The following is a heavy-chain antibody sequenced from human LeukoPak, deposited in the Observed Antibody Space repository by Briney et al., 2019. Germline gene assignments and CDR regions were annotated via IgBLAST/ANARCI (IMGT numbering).Heavy chain of an antibody. D-gene: IGHD5-18*01. J-gene: IGHJ3*02. V-gene: IGHV4-34*01. CDR1: GGSFSGYY. Sequence: LSLTCAVYGGSFSGYYWSWIRQPPGKGLEWIGEINHSGSTNYNPSLKRRVNISVDKSKNKFSLKLSSVTAADTAVYYCARGSTGYSYGYASFDIWGQGTMVTVSS. CDR2: INHSGST. CDR3: ARGSTGYSYGYASFDI.